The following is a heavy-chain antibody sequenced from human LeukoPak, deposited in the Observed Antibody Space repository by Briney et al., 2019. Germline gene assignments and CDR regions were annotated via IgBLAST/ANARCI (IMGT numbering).Heavy chain of an antibody. Sequence: GGSLRLSCAASGFTFSNYAMSWVRQAPGQGLEWVSGIGGSGDSTDYADSVKGRFTISRDNSKNTLYLHMNSLRAEDTAVYYCAKSRARREGSSGSIDSWGQGTLVTVSS. D-gene: IGHD3-22*01. CDR3: AKSRARREGSSGSIDS. V-gene: IGHV3-23*01. CDR2: IGGSGDST. CDR1: GFTFSNYA. J-gene: IGHJ4*02.